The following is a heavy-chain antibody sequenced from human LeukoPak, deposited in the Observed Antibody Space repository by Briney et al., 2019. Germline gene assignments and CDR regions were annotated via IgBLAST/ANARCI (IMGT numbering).Heavy chain of an antibody. CDR2: MNPNSGNT. V-gene: IGHV1-8*02. J-gene: IGHJ5*02. Sequence: ASVKVSCKASGYTFTSYDINWVRQATGQGLEWMGWMNPNSGNTGYAQKLQGRVTMTTDTSTSTAYMELRSLRSDDTAVYYCARDFPRNNGRWFDPWGQGTLVTVSS. CDR3: ARDFPRNNGRWFDP. D-gene: IGHD1/OR15-1a*01. CDR1: GYTFTSYD.